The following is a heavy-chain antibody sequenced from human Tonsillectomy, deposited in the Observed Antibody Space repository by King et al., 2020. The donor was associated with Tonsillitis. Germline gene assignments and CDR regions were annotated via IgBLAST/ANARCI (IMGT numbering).Heavy chain of an antibody. CDR1: GFTFSTYA. J-gene: IGHJ4*02. CDR2: VSVNGGST. V-gene: IGHV3-23*04. D-gene: IGHD6-19*01. Sequence: QLVQSGGGLVQPWGSLRLSCAASGFTFSTYAMSWVRQAPGKGLEWVSGVSVNGGSTYYADSVKGRFTISRDNSKNTLYLQMNSLRAEDTAVYYFAKDSQGGSGWYYFDYWGQGALVTVSS. CDR3: AKDSQGGSGWYYFDY.